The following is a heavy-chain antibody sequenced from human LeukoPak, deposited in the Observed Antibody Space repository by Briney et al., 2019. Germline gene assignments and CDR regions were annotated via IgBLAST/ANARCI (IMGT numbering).Heavy chain of an antibody. Sequence: SQTLSLTCTVSGGAITSGGYSWNWIRQPPGKGLEWIGCIYDRGPTYYNPSLKSRITISVDRPKNQFFLNVTSVTAADTAVYYCARSRQGSGLLNYWGQGNLVAVSS. CDR2: IYDRGPT. V-gene: IGHV4-30-2*01. D-gene: IGHD3-10*01. CDR3: ARSRQGSGLLNY. CDR1: GGAITSGGYS. J-gene: IGHJ4*02.